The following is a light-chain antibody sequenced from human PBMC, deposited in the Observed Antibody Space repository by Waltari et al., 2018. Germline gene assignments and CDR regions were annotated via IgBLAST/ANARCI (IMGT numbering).Light chain of an antibody. CDR3: QSYDSSLSALV. J-gene: IGLJ2*01. Sequence: QSVLTQPPSVSGAPGQRVTISCTGSSSTIGAGYDLHWYQQLPGTAPKLLIYGNSNRPSGVPDRFSGSKSGTSASLAITGLQAEDEADYYCQSYDSSLSALVFGGGTKLTVL. CDR2: GNS. V-gene: IGLV1-40*01. CDR1: SSTIGAGYD.